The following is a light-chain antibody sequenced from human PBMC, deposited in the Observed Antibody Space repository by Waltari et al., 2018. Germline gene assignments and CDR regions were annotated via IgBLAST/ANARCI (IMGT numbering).Light chain of an antibody. CDR2: DVS. CDR3: SSYIDSSTLEL. CDR1: SSDVGDYNY. V-gene: IGLV2-14*03. J-gene: IGLJ2*01. Sequence: QSALTQPASVSGSPGQSITISCTGPSSDVGDYNYVSWYQQHPGKAPKLMIYDVSNRPSVVSNRFSGSKSGNTASLTISGLQAEDEADYYCSSYIDSSTLELFGGGTSLTVL.